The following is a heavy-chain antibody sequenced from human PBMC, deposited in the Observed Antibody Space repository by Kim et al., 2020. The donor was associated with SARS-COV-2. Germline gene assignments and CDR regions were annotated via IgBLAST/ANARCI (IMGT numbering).Heavy chain of an antibody. Sequence: GGSLRLSCAASGFTFSSYSMNWVRQAPGKGLEWVSYISSSSSTIYYADSVKGRFTISRDNAKNSLYLQMNSLRDEDTAVYYCARDLSYYYSSGYDAFDIWGQGTMVTVSS. CDR1: GFTFSSYS. CDR3: ARDLSYYYSSGYDAFDI. D-gene: IGHD3-22*01. J-gene: IGHJ3*02. V-gene: IGHV3-48*02. CDR2: ISSSSSTI.